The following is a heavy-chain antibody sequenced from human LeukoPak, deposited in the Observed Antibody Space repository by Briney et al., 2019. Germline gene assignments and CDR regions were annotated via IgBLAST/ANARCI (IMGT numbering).Heavy chain of an antibody. CDR3: ARIAAAGTVNY. J-gene: IGHJ4*02. Sequence: PSETLSLTCTVSGGSISSSSYYWGWIRQPPGRGLEWIGSIYYSGSTYYNPSLKSRVTISVDTSKNQFSLKLSSVTAADTAVYYCARIAAAGTVNYWGQGTLVTVSS. V-gene: IGHV4-39*01. CDR1: GGSISSSSYY. D-gene: IGHD6-13*01. CDR2: IYYSGST.